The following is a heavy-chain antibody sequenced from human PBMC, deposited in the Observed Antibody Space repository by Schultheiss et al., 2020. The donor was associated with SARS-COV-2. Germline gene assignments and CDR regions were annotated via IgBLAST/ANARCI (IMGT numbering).Heavy chain of an antibody. CDR1: GGSFSGYY. D-gene: IGHD6-19*01. J-gene: IGHJ6*02. CDR3: ARGRIAVAASYGMDV. V-gene: IGHV4-34*01. Sequence: SETLSLTCAVYGGSFSGYYWSWIRQPPGKGLEWIGEINHSGSTNYNPSLKSRVTISVDTSKNQFSLKLSSVTAADTALYYCARGRIAVAASYGMDVWGQGTTVTVSS. CDR2: INHSGST.